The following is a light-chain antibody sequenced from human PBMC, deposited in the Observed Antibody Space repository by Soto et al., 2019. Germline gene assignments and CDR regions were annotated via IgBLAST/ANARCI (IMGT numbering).Light chain of an antibody. V-gene: IGLV2-14*01. CDR3: GSYTCSSNYV. CDR2: EVS. CDR1: IHYDF. Sequence: QSVLTQPASVSVSPGQSITISCTGYIHYDFVSWYQQHPGTAPKLVIYEVSNRPSGTSDRFSGSKSGHTASLTISGLQTEDEAVYYCGSYTCSSNYVFGTGSKVTVL. J-gene: IGLJ1*01.